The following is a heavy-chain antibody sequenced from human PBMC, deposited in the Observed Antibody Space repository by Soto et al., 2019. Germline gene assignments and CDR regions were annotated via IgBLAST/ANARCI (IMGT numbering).Heavy chain of an antibody. CDR1: GYSVSSGYY. V-gene: IGHV4-38-2*01. D-gene: IGHD6-13*01. Sequence: PSETLSLTCAVSGYSVSSGYYWGWIRQPPGKGLEWIGSIYHSGSTYYNPSLKSRVTISVDTSKNQFSLKLSSVTAADTAVYYCARGDGYSSSWYLRDYYYGMDVWGQGTTVTVS. CDR2: IYHSGST. CDR3: ARGDGYSSSWYLRDYYYGMDV. J-gene: IGHJ6*02.